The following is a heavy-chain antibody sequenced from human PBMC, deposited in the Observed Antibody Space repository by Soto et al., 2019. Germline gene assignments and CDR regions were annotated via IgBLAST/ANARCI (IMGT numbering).Heavy chain of an antibody. Sequence: GESLKISCKGSRYSFTSYWIRLVRQMPGKGLEWMGTTYPGDSDTRYSPSFQGQVTISADKSISTAYLQWSSLKASDTAMYYCARHRCSGGSCYNYYYGMDVWGQGTTVTAP. J-gene: IGHJ6*02. CDR3: ARHRCSGGSCYNYYYGMDV. CDR2: TYPGDSDT. D-gene: IGHD2-15*01. V-gene: IGHV5-51*01. CDR1: RYSFTSYW.